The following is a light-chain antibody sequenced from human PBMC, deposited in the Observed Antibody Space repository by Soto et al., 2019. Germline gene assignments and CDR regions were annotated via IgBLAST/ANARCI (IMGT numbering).Light chain of an antibody. J-gene: IGLJ1*01. CDR2: NEH. CDR3: CSYSSDATFV. Sequence: QSALTQPASVSGSPGQSITISCTGTMSEVGSYNMVSWYQVYPREAPRNLIYNEHKRPSGVPDRFSGSKSGNTASLTISPLQAEDEATYFCCSYSSDATFVFGPGTKLTVL. V-gene: IGLV2-23*01. CDR1: MSEVGSYNM.